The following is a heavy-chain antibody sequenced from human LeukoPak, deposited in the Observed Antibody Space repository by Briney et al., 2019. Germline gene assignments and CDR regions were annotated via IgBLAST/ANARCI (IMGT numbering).Heavy chain of an antibody. V-gene: IGHV3-21*01. J-gene: IGHJ4*02. CDR2: ISSSSSYI. D-gene: IGHD6-13*01. CDR3: ASITHPIAAAGVDY. CDR1: EFTFSSYN. Sequence: GGSLRLSCAASEFTFSSYNMNWVRQAPGKGLEWVSSISSSSSYIYYADSVKGRFTISRDNAKNSLYLQMNSLRAEDTAVYYCASITHPIAAAGVDYWGQGTLVTVSS.